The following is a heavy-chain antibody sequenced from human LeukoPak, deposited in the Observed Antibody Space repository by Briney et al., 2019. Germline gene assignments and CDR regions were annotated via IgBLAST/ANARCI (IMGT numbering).Heavy chain of an antibody. CDR2: INPSGGST. CDR1: GYTFSSYY. CDR3: ARDISSGYYYSH. V-gene: IGHV1-46*01. Sequence: ASVKVSCKAPGYTFSSYYMHWVRQAPGQGLEWMGIINPSGGSTRYAQKFQGRVIMTRDTSTSTVYMEVSSLRSEDTAVYYCARDISSGYYYSHWGQGTLVIVSS. J-gene: IGHJ4*02. D-gene: IGHD3-22*01.